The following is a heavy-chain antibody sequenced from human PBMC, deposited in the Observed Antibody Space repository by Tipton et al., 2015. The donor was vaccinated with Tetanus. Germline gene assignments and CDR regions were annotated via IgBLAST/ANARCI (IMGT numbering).Heavy chain of an antibody. CDR1: GFTFNTYS. J-gene: IGHJ4*02. CDR3: TSGNTLDY. Sequence: SLRLSCAASGFTFNTYSMNWVRRAPGKGLEWVSVINGDSTSIYYADSVKGRFTISRDNAQSSLFLQMTSLRAEDTAVYYCTSGNTLDYWGLGTLVTVSS. D-gene: IGHD1-14*01. CDR2: INGDSTSI. V-gene: IGHV3-21*01.